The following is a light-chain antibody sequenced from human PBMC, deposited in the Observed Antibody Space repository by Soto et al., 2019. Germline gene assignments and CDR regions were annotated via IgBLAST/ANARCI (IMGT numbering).Light chain of an antibody. CDR1: QNISDY. V-gene: IGKV3-11*01. Sequence: ATLSWRASQNISDYLAWYQKKPGQAPRLLISGTPNRATGIPARFSGSGSGTDFTLTISSLEPEDFAVYYCQQRGNWPPWTFGQGTKVDI. CDR2: GTP. J-gene: IGKJ1*01. CDR3: QQRGNWPPWT.